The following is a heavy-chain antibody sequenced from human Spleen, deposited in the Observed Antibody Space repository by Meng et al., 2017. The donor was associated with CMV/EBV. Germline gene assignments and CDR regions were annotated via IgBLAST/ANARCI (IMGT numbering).Heavy chain of an antibody. D-gene: IGHD4-17*01. V-gene: IGHV3-23*05. CDR3: AKRTVTTSTRYFDY. CDR2: IYSGGTTT. Sequence: GESLKISCAASGFTFNTYAMTWVRQAPGKGLLWVSAIYSGGTTTYYADSVKGRFTISRDNAKNSLYLQMNSLRAEDTAVYYCAKRTVTTSTRYFDYCGQGTLVTVSS. J-gene: IGHJ4*02. CDR1: GFTFNTYA.